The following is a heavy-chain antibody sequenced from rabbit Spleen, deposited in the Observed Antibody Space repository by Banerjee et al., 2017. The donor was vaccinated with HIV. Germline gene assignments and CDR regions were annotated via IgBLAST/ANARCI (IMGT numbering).Heavy chain of an antibody. J-gene: IGHJ4*01. CDR3: GRAGEGGYGYLDL. V-gene: IGHV1S45*01. CDR1: GLDFSSSYW. D-gene: IGHD2-1*01. CDR2: IYVGSGGGT. Sequence: QEQLVEYGGDLVQPEGSLTLTCKASGLDFSSSYWICWFRQAPGKGLEWIACIYVGSGGGTKYASWAKGRFTISKTSSTTVTLEMTSLTVADTATFFCGRAGEGGYGYLDLWGPGTLVTVS.